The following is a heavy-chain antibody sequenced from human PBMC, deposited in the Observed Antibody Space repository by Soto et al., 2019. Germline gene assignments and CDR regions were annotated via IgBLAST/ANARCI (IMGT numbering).Heavy chain of an antibody. D-gene: IGHD3-22*01. CDR3: ARCRGGTYYYDSNGDYDNWFDP. CDR2: ISPYSQNT. J-gene: IGHJ5*02. CDR1: GYIFTNYG. Sequence: QIQLVQSGAEVKKPGASVKVSCKASGYIFTNYGISWVRQAPGQGLEWMGWISPYSQNTNYAQKFQGRIIMTTDTSTSTAYMELRSLRSDDTAVYYCARCRGGTYYYDSNGDYDNWFDPWGQGTLVSVSS. V-gene: IGHV1-18*04.